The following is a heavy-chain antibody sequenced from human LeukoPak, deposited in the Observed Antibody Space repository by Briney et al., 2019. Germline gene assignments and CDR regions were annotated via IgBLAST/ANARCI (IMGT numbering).Heavy chain of an antibody. CDR3: ARVGSDILTGYYNKHFDY. J-gene: IGHJ4*02. D-gene: IGHD3-9*01. V-gene: IGHV4-4*07. Sequence: PSETLSLTCTVTGGSISSYYWSWIRQPAGKGLEWIGSIYTSGSTNYNPSLKSRVTMSVDTSKNQFSLKLSSVTAADTAVYYCARVGSDILTGYYNKHFDYWGQGTLVTVSS. CDR2: IYTSGST. CDR1: GGSISSYY.